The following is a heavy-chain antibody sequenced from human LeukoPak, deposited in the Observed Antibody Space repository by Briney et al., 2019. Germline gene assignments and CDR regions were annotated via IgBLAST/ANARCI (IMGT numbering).Heavy chain of an antibody. D-gene: IGHD2-2*01. CDR1: GSSIRPFW. CDR3: ARDQNYCSSDRCYDVFDI. V-gene: IGHV3-7*01. J-gene: IGHJ3*02. Sequence: GGSLRLSCVASGSSIRPFWMTWVRQAPGKGLEWVANIRGDGSQLYYVDSVKGRFTISRDNAKNSLYLQMSNLRAEDTSVYYCARDQNYCSSDRCYDVFDIWGQGTMVTVSS. CDR2: IRGDGSQL.